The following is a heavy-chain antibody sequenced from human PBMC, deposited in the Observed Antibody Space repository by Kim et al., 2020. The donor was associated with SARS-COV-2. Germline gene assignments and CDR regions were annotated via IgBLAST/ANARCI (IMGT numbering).Heavy chain of an antibody. D-gene: IGHD3-9*01. CDR3: ARGYMPPWFAFDI. V-gene: IGHV1-46*01. Sequence: YAQTFQGRVTMNRDTSTSTVYMELSSLRSEDTAVYYCARGYMPPWFAFDIWGQGTMVTVSS. J-gene: IGHJ3*02.